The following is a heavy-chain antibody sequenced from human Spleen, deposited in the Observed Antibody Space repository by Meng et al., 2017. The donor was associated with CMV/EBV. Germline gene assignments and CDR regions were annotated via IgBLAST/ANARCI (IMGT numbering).Heavy chain of an antibody. CDR2: INYSGST. D-gene: IGHD2-2*01. CDR3: ARGRDIVVVPAAMGDWFDP. CDR1: GFTFHDYT. J-gene: IGHJ5*02. V-gene: IGHV4-34*01. Sequence: ESLKISCAASGFTFHDYTMHWVRQAPGKGLEWIGEINYSGSTNYNPFLESRVTISEDTSKNQFSLKLTSVTAADTALYYCARGRDIVVVPAAMGDWFDPWGQGTLVTVSS.